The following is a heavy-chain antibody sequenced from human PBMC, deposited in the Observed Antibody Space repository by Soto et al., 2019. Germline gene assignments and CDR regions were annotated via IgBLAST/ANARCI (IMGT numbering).Heavy chain of an antibody. CDR3: ARSWSGSTSGRVDV. V-gene: IGHV3-9*01. CDR1: GFNFDDHV. J-gene: IGHJ6*02. Sequence: EVQLVESGGGLVHPGRSLRLSCVASGFNFDDHVMHWVRQVPGKGLEWVGHINWDGYSIGYGASVRGRFSISRDNAKNTLYLQMNSLRPEDTALYFCARSWSGSTSGRVDVWGQWATFTVSS. D-gene: IGHD3-3*01. CDR2: INWDGYSI.